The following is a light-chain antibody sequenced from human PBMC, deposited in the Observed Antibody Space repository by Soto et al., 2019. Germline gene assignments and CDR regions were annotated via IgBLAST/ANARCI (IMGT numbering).Light chain of an antibody. CDR3: TYDGSSNFFV. Sequence: QSALTQPRSVSGSPGQSVAISCAGTSSDVGRYNYVSWYQQHPGKAPKLMIYEVSKRPSGVPDRFSGSKSGNTASLTVSGLQADEEAYYYCTYDGSSNFFVFGTGTKLTVL. CDR2: EVS. CDR1: SSDVGRYNY. V-gene: IGLV2-8*01. J-gene: IGLJ1*01.